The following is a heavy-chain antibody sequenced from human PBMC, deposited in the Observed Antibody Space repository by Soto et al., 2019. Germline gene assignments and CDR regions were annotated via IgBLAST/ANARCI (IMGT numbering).Heavy chain of an antibody. Sequence: QVQLQESGPGLVKPSQTLSLTCTVSGGSISSGGYYWSWIRQHPGKGMEWIGYIYYSGSTYYNPSLKSRVTISVDTSKNQFSLKLSSVTAADTAVYYCARDQRYSSGWFPYYFDYWGQGTLVTVSS. J-gene: IGHJ4*02. CDR1: GGSISSGGYY. CDR2: IYYSGST. CDR3: ARDQRYSSGWFPYYFDY. V-gene: IGHV4-31*03. D-gene: IGHD6-19*01.